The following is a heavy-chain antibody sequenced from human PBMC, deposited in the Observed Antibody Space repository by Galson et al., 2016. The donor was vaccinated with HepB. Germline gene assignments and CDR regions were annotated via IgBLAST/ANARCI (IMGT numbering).Heavy chain of an antibody. D-gene: IGHD2-21*02. Sequence: SVKVSCKASGYTFTSYGIGWVRQAPGQGLEWMGWISAYNAYRDYPQKLQGRVTMTTDTFTSTAYMELSSLRSDDTAVYYCARSGDGNWFESWGQGTLVTVSS. V-gene: IGHV1-18*04. CDR2: ISAYNAYR. CDR1: GYTFTSYG. CDR3: ARSGDGNWFES. J-gene: IGHJ5*01.